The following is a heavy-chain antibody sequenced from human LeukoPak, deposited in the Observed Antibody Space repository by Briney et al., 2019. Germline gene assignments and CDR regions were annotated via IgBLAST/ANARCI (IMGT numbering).Heavy chain of an antibody. CDR3: ARGHLGYYDNSGYLPLDY. CDR2: ISAYSGNT. D-gene: IGHD3-22*01. Sequence: ASVKVSCKAFGYTFSSYGISWVRQAPGQGLEWMGWISAYSGNTNYAQKLQGRVTMTADTSTNTAYMELRSLRSDDTAVYYCARGHLGYYDNSGYLPLDYWGQGTLVTASS. CDR1: GYTFSSYG. J-gene: IGHJ4*02. V-gene: IGHV1-18*01.